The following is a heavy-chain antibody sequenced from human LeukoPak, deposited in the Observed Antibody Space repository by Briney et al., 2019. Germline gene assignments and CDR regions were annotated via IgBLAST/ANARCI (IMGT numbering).Heavy chain of an antibody. V-gene: IGHV4-34*01. CDR2: INHSGST. Sequence: PSETLSLTCAVYGGSFSGYYWSWIRQPPGKGLEWIGEINHSGSTNYNPSLKSRVTISVDTSKNQFSLKLSSVTAADTAVYYCARTDIVLVPADFDIWGQGTMVTVST. J-gene: IGHJ3*02. CDR3: ARTDIVLVPADFDI. D-gene: IGHD2-2*01. CDR1: GGSFSGYY.